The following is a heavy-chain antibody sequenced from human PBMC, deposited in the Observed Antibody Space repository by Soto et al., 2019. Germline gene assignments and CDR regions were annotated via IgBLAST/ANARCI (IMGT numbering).Heavy chain of an antibody. CDR1: GYTFTNYW. Sequence: GGSLKISCQGSGYTFTNYWVAWVRQMPGKGLEWMGIVFPGDSETRYSPSFQGQVTFSADQSTGTAFLKWNSLRASDTAVYYCTRRPMHRGGGSCYGTNEPDYWGQGPQVTVSS. J-gene: IGHJ4*02. CDR2: VFPGDSET. CDR3: TRRPMHRGGGSCYGTNEPDY. D-gene: IGHD2-15*01. V-gene: IGHV5-51*01.